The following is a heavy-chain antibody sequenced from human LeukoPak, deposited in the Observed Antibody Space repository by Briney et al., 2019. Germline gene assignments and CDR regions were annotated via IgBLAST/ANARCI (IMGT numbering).Heavy chain of an antibody. D-gene: IGHD3-10*01. CDR1: GGSISSGSYY. CDR3: ARSGSPTIFDY. J-gene: IGHJ4*02. Sequence: SETLSLTCTVSGGSISSGSYYWSWIRQPAGKGLEWIGRIYSSGSTNYNPSLKSRVTISVDTSKNQFSLKLSSVTAADTAVYYCARSGSPTIFDYWGQGTLVTVSS. V-gene: IGHV4-61*02. CDR2: IYSSGST.